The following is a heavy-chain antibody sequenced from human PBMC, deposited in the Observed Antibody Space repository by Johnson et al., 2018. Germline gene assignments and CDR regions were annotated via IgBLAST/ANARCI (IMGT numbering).Heavy chain of an antibody. CDR1: GFTFSSYG. CDR3: ETDSYSYVYYYVDV. J-gene: IGHJ6*03. Sequence: QVQLVQSGGGVVQPGRSLRLSCAASGFTFSSYGMHWVRQAPGKGLAWVEVISYDGSNKYYADSVKGRFTISRDNSKNTLYLDMNSLRGEYPAGYYCETDSYSYVYYYVDVWGKGTTVTVSS. V-gene: IGHV3-30*03. D-gene: IGHD5-18*01. CDR2: ISYDGSNK.